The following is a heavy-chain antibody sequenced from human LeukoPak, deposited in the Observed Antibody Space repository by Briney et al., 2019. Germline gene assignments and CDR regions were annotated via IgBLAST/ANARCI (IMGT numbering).Heavy chain of an antibody. CDR3: EGRYCSGGSCYRDNWFDP. D-gene: IGHD2-15*01. V-gene: IGHV4-39*01. Sequence: SETLSLTCSVSGGSISSSTYYWGWIRQPPGKGLEWIGGSYYSVSAYYNPSLKNPFTISVYTSKNQFFLTLSSVTGAETAVYYCEGRYCSGGSCYRDNWFDPWGQGTLVTVSS. J-gene: IGHJ5*02. CDR1: GGSISSSTYY. CDR2: SYYSVSA.